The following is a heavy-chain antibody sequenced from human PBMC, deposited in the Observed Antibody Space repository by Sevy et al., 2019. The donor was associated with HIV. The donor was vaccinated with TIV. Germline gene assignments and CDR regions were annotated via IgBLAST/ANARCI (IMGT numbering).Heavy chain of an antibody. D-gene: IGHD6-19*01. CDR1: EFMFSTYA. CDR3: ASDAGYSTDWYPSDY. V-gene: IGHV3-30-3*01. J-gene: IGHJ4*02. Sequence: GGSLRLSCAASEFMFSTYAMHWVRQAPGKGLEWVAVISYDGSRHYYGESVKGRFTISRDNSKNTLFLQMNSLRLEDTALYYCASDAGYSTDWYPSDYWGQGTLVTVSS. CDR2: ISYDGSRH.